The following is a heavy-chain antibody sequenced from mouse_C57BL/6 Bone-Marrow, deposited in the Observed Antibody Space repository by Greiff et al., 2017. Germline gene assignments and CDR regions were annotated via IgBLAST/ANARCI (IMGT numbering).Heavy chain of an antibody. CDR2: IYPRSGNT. D-gene: IGHD1-1*01. Sequence: VKLQQSGAELARPGASVKLSGKASGYTFTSYGISWVKQRTGQGLEWIGEIYPRSGNTYYNEKFKGKATLTADKSSSTAYMELRSLTSEDSAVYFCARGLITTVVARAYWGQGTTLTVSS. V-gene: IGHV1-81*01. J-gene: IGHJ2*01. CDR1: GYTFTSYG. CDR3: ARGLITTVVARAY.